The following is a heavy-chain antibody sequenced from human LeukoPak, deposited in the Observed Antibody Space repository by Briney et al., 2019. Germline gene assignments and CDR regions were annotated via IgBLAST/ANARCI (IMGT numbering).Heavy chain of an antibody. CDR3: ARESVVTANAYYYYYMDV. V-gene: IGHV1-18*01. CDR1: GYTFTSYG. D-gene: IGHD2-21*02. CDR2: ISAYNGNT. Sequence: ASVKVSCKASGYTFTSYGISWVRQAPGQGLEWMGWISAYNGNTNYAQKLQGRVTMTTDTSTSTAYMELSSLRSEDTAVYYCARESVVTANAYYYYYMDVWGKGTTVTVSS. J-gene: IGHJ6*03.